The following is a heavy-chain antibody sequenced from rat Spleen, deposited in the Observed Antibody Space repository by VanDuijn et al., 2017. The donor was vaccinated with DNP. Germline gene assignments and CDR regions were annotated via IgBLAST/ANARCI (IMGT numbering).Heavy chain of an antibody. CDR2: ITNTGGST. J-gene: IGHJ2*01. V-gene: IGHV5-46*01. D-gene: IGHD1-2*01. CDR3: ARRNVSGYNSFDY. CDR1: GFTFSSFP. Sequence: EVQLVESGGGLVQPGRSMKLSCAASGFTFSSFPMAWVRQAPGKGLEWVASITNTGGSTYYPDSVKGRFTISRDNAKSTLYLQMDSLRSEDTATYYCARRNVSGYNSFDYWGQGVMVTVSS.